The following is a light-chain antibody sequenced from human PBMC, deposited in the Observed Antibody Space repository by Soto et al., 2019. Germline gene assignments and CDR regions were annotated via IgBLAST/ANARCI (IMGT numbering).Light chain of an antibody. J-gene: IGLJ3*02. CDR1: SSDVGGYNY. Sequence: QSALTQPASVSGSPGQSITISCTGTSSDVGGYNYVSWYQQHPGTAPKLMIYEVSNRPSGVYNRFSGSKSGNTASLTISGLQAEDEADYYCSSYTSSSTHWVFGGGTKLTVL. CDR2: EVS. V-gene: IGLV2-14*01. CDR3: SSYTSSSTHWV.